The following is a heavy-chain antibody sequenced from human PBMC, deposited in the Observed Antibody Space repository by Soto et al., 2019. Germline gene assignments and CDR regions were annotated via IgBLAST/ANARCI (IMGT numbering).Heavy chain of an antibody. CDR1: GGSIGSYF. Sequence: PSETLSLTCTVSGGSIGSYFWSWIRQPPGKGLEWIGYIYYSGSTNYNPSLKSRVTISVDTSKNQFFLKLSSVTAADTAVYYCARNPSAGGYAYYFDYWGQGTLVTVSS. CDR2: IYYSGST. V-gene: IGHV4-59*01. J-gene: IGHJ4*02. CDR3: ARNPSAGGYAYYFDY. D-gene: IGHD5-12*01.